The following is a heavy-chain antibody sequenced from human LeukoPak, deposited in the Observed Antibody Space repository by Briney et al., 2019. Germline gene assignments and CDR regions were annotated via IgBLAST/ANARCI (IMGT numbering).Heavy chain of an antibody. CDR2: IYYSGST. Sequence: SETLSLTCTVSGCSITGYHWSWIRQPPGKRLEWIGHIYYSGSTNYNPSLKSRVTISVDTSKNQFSLKLSSVTAADTAVYYCASRSSIWSGYQDTLYYFDSWGQGTLVTVSS. CDR3: ASRSSIWSGYQDTLYYFDS. D-gene: IGHD3-3*01. CDR1: GCSITGYH. V-gene: IGHV4-59*01. J-gene: IGHJ4*02.